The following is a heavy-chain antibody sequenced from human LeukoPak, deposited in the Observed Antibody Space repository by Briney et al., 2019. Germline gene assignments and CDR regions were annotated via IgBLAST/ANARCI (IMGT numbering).Heavy chain of an antibody. J-gene: IGHJ4*02. V-gene: IGHV3-23*01. D-gene: IGHD1-26*01. CDR3: AKNWELLLDY. Sequence: GGTLRLSCAASGFTFSSYGMSWVRQAPGKGLEWVSAISGSGGSTYYADSVKGRFTISRDNSKNTLYLQMNSLRAEDTAVYYCAKNWELLLDYWGQGTLVTVSS. CDR2: ISGSGGST. CDR1: GFTFSSYG.